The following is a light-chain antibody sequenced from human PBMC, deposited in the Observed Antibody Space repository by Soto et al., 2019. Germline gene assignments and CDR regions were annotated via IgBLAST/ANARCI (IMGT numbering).Light chain of an antibody. V-gene: IGLV2-14*03. CDR2: DVT. CDR1: SSDVGGYNH. CDR3: SSYTNKDTRL. Sequence: QSALTQPASVSGSPGQSITISCTGTSSDVGGYNHVSWYQQHPGKAPKLIIYDVTVRPSGISPRFSGSKSDNTASLAVSGLQPEDEADYYCSSYTNKDTRLFGAGTKLTVL. J-gene: IGLJ3*02.